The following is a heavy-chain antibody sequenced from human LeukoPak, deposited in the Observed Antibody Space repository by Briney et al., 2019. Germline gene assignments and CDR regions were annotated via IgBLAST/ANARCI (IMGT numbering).Heavy chain of an antibody. CDR3: ARGKSDYDYGLDH. D-gene: IGHD5-12*01. CDR2: LIPVFGTT. V-gene: IGHV1-69*05. CDR1: GGTFSSHA. J-gene: IGHJ4*02. Sequence: SVKVSCKASGGTFSSHAISWVRQAPGQGLEWVGGLIPVFGTTNYAEKFQGRVTITTDESTRTSYMELRSLKSDDTAVYYCARGKSDYDYGLDHWGQGILVIVSS.